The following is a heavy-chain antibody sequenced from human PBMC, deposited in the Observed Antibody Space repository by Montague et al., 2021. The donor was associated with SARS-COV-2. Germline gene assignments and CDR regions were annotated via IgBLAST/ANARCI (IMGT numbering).Heavy chain of an antibody. CDR2: IYTSGTI. J-gene: IGHJ4*02. D-gene: IGHD4-17*01. CDR3: ARGFGTTNFDY. V-gene: IGHV4-61*02. CDR1: YY. Sequence: YYWSWIRQPAGKGLEWIGRIYTSGTINYTPSLKSRVTISVDTSKNQFSLKLNSVTAADTAAYYCARGFGTTNFDYWGQGTLVTVSS.